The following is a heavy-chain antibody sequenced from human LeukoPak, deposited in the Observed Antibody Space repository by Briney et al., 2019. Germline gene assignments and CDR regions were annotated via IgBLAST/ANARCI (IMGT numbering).Heavy chain of an antibody. D-gene: IGHD6-19*01. CDR1: GFTFSNYS. CDR2: ISSSSSTI. V-gene: IGHV3-48*01. J-gene: IGHJ6*03. CDR3: ARDGGSSGWDYYYYYYYMDA. Sequence: PGGSLRLSCAASGFTFSNYSMNWVRQAPGKGLEWVSYISSSSSTIYYADSVKGRFTISRDNAKNSLYLQMNSLRAEDTAVYYCARDGGSSGWDYYYYYYYMDAWGKGTTVTVSS.